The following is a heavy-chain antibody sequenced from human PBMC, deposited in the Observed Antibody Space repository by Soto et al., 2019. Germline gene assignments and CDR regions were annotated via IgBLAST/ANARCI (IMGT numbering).Heavy chain of an antibody. J-gene: IGHJ6*03. D-gene: IGHD2-2*01. CDR2: ISSGSSTR. V-gene: IGHV3-48*01. CDR1: GFTFSSYS. Sequence: DVQLVESGGGLVQPGGSLRLSCAASGFTFSSYSMNWVRQAPGKGLEWVSYISSGSSTRYYADSVKGRFTISRDNAKNSLYLQMDSLRAEDTAVYYATRSAYLDVWGTGTTVTVSS. CDR3: TRSAYLDV.